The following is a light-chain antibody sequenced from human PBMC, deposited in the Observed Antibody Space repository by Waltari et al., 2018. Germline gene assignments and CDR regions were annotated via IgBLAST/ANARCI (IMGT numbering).Light chain of an antibody. Sequence: DIVMTQSIDSLAVSLGERATINCKSGQSLLYSSNNRKYLAWYQQKPGQPPKLLIHWASTRDSGVPDRFSGSGSGTDFTLTISSLQAEDVAIYYCQQYYSAPYTFGRGTKLEIK. J-gene: IGKJ2*01. CDR3: QQYYSAPYT. V-gene: IGKV4-1*01. CDR1: QSLLYSSNNRKY. CDR2: WAS.